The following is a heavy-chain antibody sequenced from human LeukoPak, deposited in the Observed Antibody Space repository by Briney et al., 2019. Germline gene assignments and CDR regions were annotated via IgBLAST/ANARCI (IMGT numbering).Heavy chain of an antibody. Sequence: GGSLRLSCAASGLTFSSYAMHWVRQAPGKGLEWVAVISYDGSNKYYADSVKGRFTISRDNSKNTLYLQMNSLRAEDTAVYYCAKGIYSSGWSYFDYWGHGTLVTVSS. V-gene: IGHV3-30*04. CDR2: ISYDGSNK. CDR1: GLTFSSYA. CDR3: AKGIYSSGWSYFDY. J-gene: IGHJ4*01. D-gene: IGHD6-19*01.